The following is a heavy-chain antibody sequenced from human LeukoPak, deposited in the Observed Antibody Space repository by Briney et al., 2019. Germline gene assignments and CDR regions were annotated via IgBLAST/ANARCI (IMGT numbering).Heavy chain of an antibody. V-gene: IGHV4-34*01. CDR3: ARLSTMGAFDI. CDR2: INHSGST. J-gene: IGHJ3*02. Sequence: PSETLSLTCAVYGGSFSGYYWSWIRQPPGKGLEWIGEINHSGSTNYNPSLKSRVTISVDTSKNQFSLKLSSVTAADTAVYYCARLSTMGAFDIWGQGTMVTVSS. CDR1: GGSFSGYY. D-gene: IGHD3-10*01.